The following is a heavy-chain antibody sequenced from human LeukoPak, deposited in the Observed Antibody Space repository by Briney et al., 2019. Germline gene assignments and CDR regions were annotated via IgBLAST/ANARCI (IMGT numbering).Heavy chain of an antibody. J-gene: IGHJ4*02. D-gene: IGHD5-24*01. Sequence: PGASLRLSCAASGFTFSSYAMSWVRQAPGKGLEWVSAIRGSGGSTYYADSVKGRFTISRDNSKNTLYLQMNSLRAEDTAVYYCAEDRQRWLYDYWGQGTLVTVSS. CDR2: IRGSGGST. CDR3: AEDRQRWLYDY. CDR1: GFTFSSYA. V-gene: IGHV3-23*01.